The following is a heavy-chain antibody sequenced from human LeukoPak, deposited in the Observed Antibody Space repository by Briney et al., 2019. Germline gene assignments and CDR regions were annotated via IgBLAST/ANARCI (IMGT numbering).Heavy chain of an antibody. Sequence: SETLSLTCTVSGGSFSSYYWSWIRQPPGKGLEWVEYIYYSGSTNYNPSLKSRVTISIATSKDQFSLKLSSATAADTAVYCCARSPSYNCNDLRWFDPWGQGTLVTVSS. D-gene: IGHD1-1*01. CDR3: ARSPSYNCNDLRWFDP. CDR2: IYYSGST. V-gene: IGHV4-59*01. J-gene: IGHJ5*02. CDR1: GGSFSSYY.